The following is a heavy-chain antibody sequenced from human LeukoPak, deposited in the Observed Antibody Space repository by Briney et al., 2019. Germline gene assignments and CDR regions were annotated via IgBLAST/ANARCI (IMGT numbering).Heavy chain of an antibody. CDR1: GFTFSSYA. Sequence: PGRSLRLSCAASGFTFSSYAMNWVRQAPGKGPEWVALISYDGSNKYYADSVKGRFTISRDNSESTLYLQMNSLRAEDTAVYYCARGGLYTSSWYSPIDYWGQGTLVTVSS. V-gene: IGHV3-30*04. J-gene: IGHJ4*02. D-gene: IGHD6-13*01. CDR2: ISYDGSNK. CDR3: ARGGLYTSSWYSPIDY.